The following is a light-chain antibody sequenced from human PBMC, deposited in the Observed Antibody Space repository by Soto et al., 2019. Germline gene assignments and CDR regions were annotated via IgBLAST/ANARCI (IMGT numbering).Light chain of an antibody. Sequence: IVLTQSPATLSLSPGERATLSCRASQSVSRYLAWYQQKPGQAPRLLIYDASNRATGIPARFSGSGSGTDFTLTISSLEPEDFAVYYCQQRSNWPSFGPGTKLDIK. V-gene: IGKV3-11*01. CDR3: QQRSNWPS. CDR1: QSVSRY. CDR2: DAS. J-gene: IGKJ3*01.